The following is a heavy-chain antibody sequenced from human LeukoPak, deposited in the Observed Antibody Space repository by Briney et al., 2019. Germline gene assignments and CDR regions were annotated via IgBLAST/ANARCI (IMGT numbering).Heavy chain of an antibody. CDR3: ARDGNDFWSGYSSSYYYYYMDV. D-gene: IGHD3-3*01. CDR2: ISAYNGNT. J-gene: IGHJ6*03. Sequence: GASVKVSCKASGYTFTSYGISWVRQAPGQGLEWMGWISAYNGNTNYAQKLQGRVTMTTDTSTSTAYMELRSLRSDDTAVYYCARDGNDFWSGYSSSYYYYYMDVWGKGTTVTVSS. V-gene: IGHV1-18*01. CDR1: GYTFTSYG.